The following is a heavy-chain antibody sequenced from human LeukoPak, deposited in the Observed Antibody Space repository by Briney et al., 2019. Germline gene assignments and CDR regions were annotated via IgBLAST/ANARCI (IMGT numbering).Heavy chain of an antibody. D-gene: IGHD2-15*01. CDR2: IKPDGSQE. Sequence: PGGSLRLSCAGSGFTFSSYWMTWVRQAPGPGLDWMANIKPDGSQENYVDSAKGRFTISRDNAKESVFLQMNSLRAEDTAVYYCVRVGFSDEGFDHWGQGTLVTVSS. CDR3: VRVGFSDEGFDH. CDR1: GFTFSSYW. V-gene: IGHV3-7*01. J-gene: IGHJ4*02.